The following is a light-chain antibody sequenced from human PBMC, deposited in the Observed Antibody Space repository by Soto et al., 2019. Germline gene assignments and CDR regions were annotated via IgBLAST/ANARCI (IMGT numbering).Light chain of an antibody. CDR2: DVN. CDR3: CSYAGSYNVI. Sequence: QSVLTQPRSVSGSPGQSVTISCTGTSSDVDSYNYVSWYQQHPGKAPKLMIYDVNKRPSGVPDRFSGSKSGNTASLTISGLQTEDEADYYCCSYAGSYNVIFGGGTKVTVL. V-gene: IGLV2-11*01. CDR1: SSDVDSYNY. J-gene: IGLJ2*01.